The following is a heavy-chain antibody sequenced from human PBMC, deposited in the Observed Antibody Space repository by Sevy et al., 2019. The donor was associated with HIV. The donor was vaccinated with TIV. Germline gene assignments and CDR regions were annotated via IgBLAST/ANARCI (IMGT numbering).Heavy chain of an antibody. CDR3: ARAVDYGDYSYPYYFDY. CDR1: GGTFSSYA. J-gene: IGHJ4*02. D-gene: IGHD4-17*01. V-gene: IGHV1-69*13. Sequence: SVKVSCKASGGTFSSYAISWVRQAPGQGLEWMGGIIPIFGTANYAQKFQGRVTITADESTSTAYMELSSLRSEDTAVYYCARAVDYGDYSYPYYFDYWGQGTLVTVSS. CDR2: IIPIFGTA.